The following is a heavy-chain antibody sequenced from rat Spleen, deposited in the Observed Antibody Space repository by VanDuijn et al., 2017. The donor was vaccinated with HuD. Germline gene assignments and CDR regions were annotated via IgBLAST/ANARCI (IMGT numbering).Heavy chain of an antibody. Sequence: QVQLMESGPGLMQPSQTLSLTCTVSGFSLTSYSVHWVRQPPGKGLEWMGRMRYNGDTSYNSALKSRLSISRDTSKSQVLLKMNSLQTEDTAMYFCARSAKYYYDGSYYYVHFDYWGQGVMVTVSS. D-gene: IGHD1-12*02. V-gene: IGHV2-63*01. CDR2: MRYNGDT. CDR1: GFSLTSYS. J-gene: IGHJ2*01. CDR3: ARSAKYYYDGSYYYVHFDY.